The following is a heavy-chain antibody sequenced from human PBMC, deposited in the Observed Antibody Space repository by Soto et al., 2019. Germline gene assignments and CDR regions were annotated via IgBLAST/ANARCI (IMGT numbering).Heavy chain of an antibody. CDR1: GGSISSYY. V-gene: IGHV4-59*01. D-gene: IGHD2-2*01. CDR2: IYYSGST. J-gene: IGHJ3*02. CDR3: ARDQDAGYEDAFDI. Sequence: SETLSLTCTVSGGSISSYYWSWIRQPPGKGLEWIGYIYYSGSTNYNPSLKSRVTISVDTSKNQFSLKLSSVTAADTAVYYCARDQDAGYEDAFDIWGQGTMVTVSS.